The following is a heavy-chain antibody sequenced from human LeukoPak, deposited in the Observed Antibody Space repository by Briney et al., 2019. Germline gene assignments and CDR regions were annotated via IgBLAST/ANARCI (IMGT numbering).Heavy chain of an antibody. CDR3: ARGPGSGSYFAWFDH. Sequence: SETLSLTCAVYGGSFSGVYWSWIRQPPGKGLEWIGEINHSGSTNYNPSLKSRVTVSVDTSKNQFSLKLSSVTAADTAVYYCARGPGSGSYFAWFDHWGQGTPVTVSS. CDR2: INHSGST. D-gene: IGHD3-10*01. CDR1: GGSFSGVY. J-gene: IGHJ5*02. V-gene: IGHV4-34*01.